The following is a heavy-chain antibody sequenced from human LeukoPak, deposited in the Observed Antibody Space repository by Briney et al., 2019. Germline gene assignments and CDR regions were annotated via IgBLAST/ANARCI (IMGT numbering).Heavy chain of an antibody. CDR3: ARHWPEGFGVGLRGPLDY. Sequence: PGGSLRLSCAASGFTFSSYWMSWVRQAPGKGLEWVANIKQDGSEKYYVDSVKGRFTISRDNAKNSLYLQMNSLRAEDTAVYYCARHWPEGFGVGLRGPLDYWGQGTLVTVSS. J-gene: IGHJ4*02. CDR2: IKQDGSEK. V-gene: IGHV3-7*01. D-gene: IGHD3-3*01. CDR1: GFTFSSYW.